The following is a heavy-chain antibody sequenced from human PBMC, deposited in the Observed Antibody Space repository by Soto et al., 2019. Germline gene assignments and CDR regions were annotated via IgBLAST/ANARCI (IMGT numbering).Heavy chain of an antibody. CDR2: IYPGDSDT. CDR3: ARPNDPGGYAPFDY. V-gene: IGHV5-51*01. Sequence: GESLKISCNGSGYSFTSYWICWVRQMPWKGLEWMGIIYPGDSDTRYSPSFQGQVTISADKSISTAYLQWSSLKASDTAMYYCARPNDPGGYAPFDYWGQGTLVTVSS. CDR1: GYSFTSYW. D-gene: IGHD3-16*01. J-gene: IGHJ4*02.